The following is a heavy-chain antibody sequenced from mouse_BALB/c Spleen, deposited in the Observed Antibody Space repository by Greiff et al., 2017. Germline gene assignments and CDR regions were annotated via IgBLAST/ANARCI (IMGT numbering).Heavy chain of an antibody. CDR3: VREDGYPWYFDV. V-gene: IGHV10S3*01. CDR1: GFTFNTNA. Sequence: GGGLVQPKGSLKLSCAASGFTFNTNAMNWVRQAPGKGLEWVARIRSKSNNYATYYADSVKDRFTISRDDSQSMLYLQMNNLKTEDTAMYYCVREDGYPWYFDVWGAGTTVTVSS. CDR2: IRSKSNNYAT. D-gene: IGHD2-3*01. J-gene: IGHJ1*01.